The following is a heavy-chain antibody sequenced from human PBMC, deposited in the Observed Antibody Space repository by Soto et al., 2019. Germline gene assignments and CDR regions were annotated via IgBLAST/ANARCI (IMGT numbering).Heavy chain of an antibody. D-gene: IGHD2-8*01. CDR3: ARCGLRVYAISYYYGMDV. CDR2: ISAYNGNT. V-gene: IGHV1-18*01. Sequence: ASVKVSCKASGYTFTSYGISWVRQAPGQGLEWMGWISAYNGNTNYAQKLQGRVTMTTDTSTSTAYMELSSLRSDDPAVYYCARCGLRVYAISYYYGMDVWGQGPTVTVSS. CDR1: GYTFTSYG. J-gene: IGHJ6*02.